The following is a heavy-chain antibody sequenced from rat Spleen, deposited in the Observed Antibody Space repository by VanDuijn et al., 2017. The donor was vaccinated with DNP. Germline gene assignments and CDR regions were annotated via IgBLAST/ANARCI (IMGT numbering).Heavy chain of an antibody. V-gene: IGHV5-31*01. CDR2: ITPSGGNT. Sequence: EVQLVESGGDLVQPGRSLKLSCEASGFTFNNHWMTWIRQVPGKGLEWVASITPSGGNTYFPDSVKGRFTISRNNAKNTLYLQMNGLRSEDTCTYYCARGIITAWPYWSFDVWGPGTMVTVSS. CDR3: ARGIITAWPYWSFDV. J-gene: IGHJ1*01. D-gene: IGHD1-6*01. CDR1: GFTFNNHW.